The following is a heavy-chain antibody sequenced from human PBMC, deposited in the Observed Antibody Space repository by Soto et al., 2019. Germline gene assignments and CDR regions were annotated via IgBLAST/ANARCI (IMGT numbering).Heavy chain of an antibody. CDR3: ARVGGGIAARVPFDY. J-gene: IGHJ4*02. D-gene: IGHD6-6*01. Sequence: GGSLRLSCAASGFTFSSYAMHWVRQAPCKGLEWVAVISYDGSNTYYADSVKGRFTISRDNSKNTMYMQMNSLRAEDTAVYYCARVGGGIAARVPFDYWGQGTLVTVSS. CDR1: GFTFSSYA. V-gene: IGHV3-30-3*01. CDR2: ISYDGSNT.